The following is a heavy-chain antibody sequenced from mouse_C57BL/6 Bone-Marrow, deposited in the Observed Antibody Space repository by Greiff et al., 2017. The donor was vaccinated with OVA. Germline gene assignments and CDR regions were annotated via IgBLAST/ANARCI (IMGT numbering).Heavy chain of an antibody. J-gene: IGHJ3*01. CDR3: ARRGYDIAY. CDR1: GYTFTDYN. CDR2: INPTNGGT. V-gene: IGHV1-22*01. Sequence: EVQLQQSGPELVKPGASVKLSCKASGYTFTDYNMHWVKQSHVQSLEWIGNINPTNGGTSYNQKFKGKATLTVYKSSSTAYMERRSLTSEDAAVYYCARRGYDIAYWGQGTLVTVSA. D-gene: IGHD2-2*01.